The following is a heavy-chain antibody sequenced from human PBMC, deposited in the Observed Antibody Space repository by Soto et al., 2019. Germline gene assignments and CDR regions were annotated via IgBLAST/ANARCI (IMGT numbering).Heavy chain of an antibody. CDR2: IYYSGST. V-gene: IGHV4-59*01. CDR1: GGSISSYY. J-gene: IGHJ4*02. Sequence: SETLSLTCTVSGGSISSYYWSWIRQPPGKGLEWIGYIYYSGSTNYNPSLKSRVTISVDTSKNQFSLKLSSVTAADTAVYYCARYGAARPQSGFDYWGQGTLVTVSS. D-gene: IGHD6-6*01. CDR3: ARYGAARPQSGFDY.